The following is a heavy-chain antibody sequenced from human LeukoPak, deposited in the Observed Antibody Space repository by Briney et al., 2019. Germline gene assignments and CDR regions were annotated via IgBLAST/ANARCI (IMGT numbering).Heavy chain of an antibody. CDR1: GGTFSSYA. Sequence: GSSVKVSCKASGGTFSSYAISWVRQAPGQGLEWMGRIIPILGIANYAQKFQGRVTITADKSTSTAYMELSSLRSEDTAVYYCASSGPTVTTDYYYGMDVWDQGTTVTVSS. V-gene: IGHV1-69*04. D-gene: IGHD4-11*01. J-gene: IGHJ6*02. CDR2: IIPILGIA. CDR3: ASSGPTVTTDYYYGMDV.